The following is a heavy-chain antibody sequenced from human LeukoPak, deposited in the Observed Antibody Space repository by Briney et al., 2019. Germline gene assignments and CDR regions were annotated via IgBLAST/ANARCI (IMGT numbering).Heavy chain of an antibody. V-gene: IGHV1-2*02. Sequence: ASVKVSCKASGYTFSGYYMHWVRQAPGQGLEWVGWINPNSGGTNYAQKFQGRVTTTRDTSISTAYMELSRLRSDDTAVYYCATQNADSSGYYPTPPDDYWGQGTLVTVSS. CDR1: GYTFSGYY. J-gene: IGHJ4*02. CDR3: ATQNADSSGYYPTPPDDY. D-gene: IGHD3-22*01. CDR2: INPNSGGT.